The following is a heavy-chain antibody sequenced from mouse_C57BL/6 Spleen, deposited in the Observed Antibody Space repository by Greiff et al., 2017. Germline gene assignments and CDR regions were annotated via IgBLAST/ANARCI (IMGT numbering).Heavy chain of an antibody. D-gene: IGHD2-4*01. J-gene: IGHJ3*01. CDR1: GFTFSSYG. V-gene: IGHV5-6*01. Sequence: EVQLVESGGDLVKPGGSLKLSCAASGFTFSSYGMSWVRQTPDKRLEWVATISSGGSYTYYPDSVKGRFTISRDNAKNTLYLQMSSLKSEDTAMYYCAREALYDYDWFAYWGQGTLVTVSA. CDR3: AREALYDYDWFAY. CDR2: ISSGGSYT.